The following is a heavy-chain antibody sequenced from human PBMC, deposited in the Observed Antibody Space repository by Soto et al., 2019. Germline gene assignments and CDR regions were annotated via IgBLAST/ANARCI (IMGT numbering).Heavy chain of an antibody. V-gene: IGHV1-18*01. Sequence: ASVKVSCKASGYTFTSYGISWVRQAPGQGLEWMGWISAYNGNTNYAQKLQGRVTMTTDTSTSTAYMELRSLRSDDTAVYYCARRDCRGGSSYYHWFEPWGQGAQVSVTS. D-gene: IGHD2-15*01. CDR3: ARRDCRGGSSYYHWFEP. J-gene: IGHJ5*02. CDR1: GYTFTSYG. CDR2: ISAYNGNT.